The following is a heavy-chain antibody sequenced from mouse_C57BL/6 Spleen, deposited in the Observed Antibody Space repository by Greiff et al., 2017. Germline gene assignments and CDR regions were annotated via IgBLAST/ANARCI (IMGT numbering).Heavy chain of an antibody. V-gene: IGHV10-1*01. J-gene: IGHJ2*01. CDR3: VRHALFTTTFDY. CDR1: GFSFNTYA. Sequence: EVQGVESGGGLVQPKGSLKLSCAASGFSFNTYAMNWVRQAPGKGLEWVARIRSKSNNYATYYADSVKDRFTISRDDSESMLYLQMNNLKTEDTAMYYCVRHALFTTTFDYWGQGTTLTVSS. CDR2: IRSKSNNYAT. D-gene: IGHD1-1*01.